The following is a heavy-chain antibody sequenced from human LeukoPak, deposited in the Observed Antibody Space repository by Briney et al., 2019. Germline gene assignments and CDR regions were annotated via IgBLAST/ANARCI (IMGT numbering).Heavy chain of an antibody. V-gene: IGHV3-48*04. Sequence: GGSLRLSCAASGFTFSSYSMNWVRQAPGKGLEGVSYISSSSSTIYYADSVKGRFTISRDNAKNSLYLQMNSLTAEDTAVYYCARDGNYDSSGYRTVFDYWGQGTLVTVSS. CDR2: ISSSSSTI. D-gene: IGHD3-22*01. CDR3: ARDGNYDSSGYRTVFDY. CDR1: GFTFSSYS. J-gene: IGHJ4*02.